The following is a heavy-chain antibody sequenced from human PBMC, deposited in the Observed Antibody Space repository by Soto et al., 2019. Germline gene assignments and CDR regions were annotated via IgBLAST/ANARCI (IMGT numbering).Heavy chain of an antibody. CDR3: ARETTTVTRDYFYYGMDV. J-gene: IGHJ6*02. V-gene: IGHV1-69*13. D-gene: IGHD4-17*01. Sequence: SVKVSCKGSGGTFTSFTITWVRQAPGQGLEWMGGIIPLFGTVNYAQKFQGRVTITADESTTTAYMELSSLRSEDTAVYYCARETTTVTRDYFYYGMDVWGQGTTVTVSS. CDR1: GGTFTSFT. CDR2: IIPLFGTV.